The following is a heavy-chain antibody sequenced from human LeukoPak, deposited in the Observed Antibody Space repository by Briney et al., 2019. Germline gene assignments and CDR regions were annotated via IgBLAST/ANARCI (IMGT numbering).Heavy chain of an antibody. CDR2: IKQDGSDK. V-gene: IGHV3-7*01. Sequence: PGGSLRLSCAASGFPFSSYWMSWVRQAPGKGLEWVANIKQDGSDKYYVDSVKGRFTISRDNPKNSLYLQVNSLRADDTAVYYCARLTGTTGFDYWGQGTLVTVSS. J-gene: IGHJ4*02. CDR3: ARLTGTTGFDY. D-gene: IGHD1-1*01. CDR1: GFPFSSYW.